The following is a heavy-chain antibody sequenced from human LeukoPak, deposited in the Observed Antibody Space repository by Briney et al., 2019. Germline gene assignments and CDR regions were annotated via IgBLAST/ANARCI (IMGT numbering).Heavy chain of an antibody. Sequence: SETLSLTCTVSGGSISSYYWSWIRQPPGKGPEWIGYIYYSGSTNYNPSLKSRVTISVDTSKNQFSLKLSSVTAADTAVYYCARDLADSSSWLALDYWGQGTLVTVSS. J-gene: IGHJ4*02. CDR2: IYYSGST. V-gene: IGHV4-59*01. CDR3: ARDLADSSSWLALDY. CDR1: GGSISSYY. D-gene: IGHD6-13*01.